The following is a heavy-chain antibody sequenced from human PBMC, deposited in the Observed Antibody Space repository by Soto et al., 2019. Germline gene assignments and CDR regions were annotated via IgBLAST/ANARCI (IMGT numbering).Heavy chain of an antibody. V-gene: IGHV1-69*13. CDR3: AREDRDRETGLVPAAIDGMDV. CDR2: IIPIFGIP. Sequence: EASVKVSCKASGGTFSRYSITWVRQAPGHGLEWIGRIIPIFGIPTYAQKFQGRVTFTADESTSTAYMELSSLRSDDTAVYYCAREDRDRETGLVPAAIDGMDVWG. J-gene: IGHJ6*02. CDR1: GGTFSRYS. D-gene: IGHD2-2*01.